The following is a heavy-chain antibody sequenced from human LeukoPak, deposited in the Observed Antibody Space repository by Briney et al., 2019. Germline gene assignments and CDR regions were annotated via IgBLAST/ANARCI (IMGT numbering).Heavy chain of an antibody. CDR1: GFTFNTYT. Sequence: SGGSLRLSCAASGFTFNTYTMNWVRQAPGKGLEWVSAISGRGDGTYYADFVKGRFTISRDNSKNTLFLQMNSLRVGDTATYYCAKGTERYREVSSFDSWGRGTLVAVSS. CDR2: ISGRGDGT. CDR3: AKGTERYREVSSFDS. D-gene: IGHD3-10*01. V-gene: IGHV3-23*01. J-gene: IGHJ4*02.